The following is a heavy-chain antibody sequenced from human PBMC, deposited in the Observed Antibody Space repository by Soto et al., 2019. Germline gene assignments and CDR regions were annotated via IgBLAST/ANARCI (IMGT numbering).Heavy chain of an antibody. CDR2: IYEGGGT. D-gene: IGHD1-26*01. CDR3: AGGGRSVNYYPGLY. CDR1: GFTVSGTR. J-gene: IGHJ4*02. Sequence: GGSLRLCCAASGFTVSGTRMTWVRQAPGEGLEWVSVIYEGGGTFYPDSVKGRFTISRDNSKNTVYLQMNSLRVEDTAVYYCAGGGRSVNYYPGLYWGQGTLVTVSS. V-gene: IGHV3-53*01.